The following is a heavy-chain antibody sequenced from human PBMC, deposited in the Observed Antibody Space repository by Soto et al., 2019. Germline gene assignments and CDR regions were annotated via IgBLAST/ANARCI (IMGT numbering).Heavy chain of an antibody. CDR2: IYYSGST. CDR3: ARNSGDYGGNFVDY. Sequence: SETLSLTCAVYGVSFSGYYWSWIRQHPGKGLEWIGYIYYSGSTYYNPSLKSRVTISVDTSKNQFSLKLSSVTAADTAVYYCARNSGDYGGNFVDYWGQGTLVTVSS. J-gene: IGHJ4*02. CDR1: GVSFSGYY. D-gene: IGHD4-17*01. V-gene: IGHV4-31*11.